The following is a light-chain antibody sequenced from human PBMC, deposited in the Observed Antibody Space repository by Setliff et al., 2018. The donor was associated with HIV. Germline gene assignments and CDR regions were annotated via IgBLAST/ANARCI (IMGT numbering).Light chain of an antibody. Sequence: QSVLTQPASVSGSPGQSITISCAGTGSAVGGYNYVSWYQQHPGKAPKLMIYDVSNRPSGVSNRFSGSKSGHTASLTISGLQAEDEADYYCSSYTSSNTGVFGTGTKVTV. CDR1: GSAVGGYNY. V-gene: IGLV2-14*03. CDR3: SSYTSSNTGV. J-gene: IGLJ1*01. CDR2: DVS.